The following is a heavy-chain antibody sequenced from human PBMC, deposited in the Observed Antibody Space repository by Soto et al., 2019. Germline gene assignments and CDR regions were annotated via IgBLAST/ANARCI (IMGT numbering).Heavy chain of an antibody. CDR3: ARVLPPFDP. J-gene: IGHJ5*02. V-gene: IGHV1-18*01. Sequence: QVQLVQSGAEVKKPGASVKVSCKASGYTFTSYGISWVRQAPGQGLEWMGWINAYNGNKNYAQKLQGRVTKTTHTSTSTAYMELRTLISDDSAVYDCARVLPPFDPWGQGTLVTVSS. CDR1: GYTFTSYG. CDR2: INAYNGNK.